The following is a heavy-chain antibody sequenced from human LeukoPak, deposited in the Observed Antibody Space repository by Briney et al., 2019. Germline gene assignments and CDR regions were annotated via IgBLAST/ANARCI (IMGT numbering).Heavy chain of an antibody. Sequence: GASVKVSCKASGYTFTGYYMHWVRQAPGQGLEWMGWINPNSGGTNYAQKFQGRVTMTRDTSISTAYMELSRLRSDDTAVYYCARGYSGYDTYCSGGSCYPLGYWGQGTLVTVSS. CDR3: ARGYSGYDTYCSGGSCYPLGY. J-gene: IGHJ4*02. CDR1: GYTFTGYY. V-gene: IGHV1-2*02. D-gene: IGHD2-15*01. CDR2: INPNSGGT.